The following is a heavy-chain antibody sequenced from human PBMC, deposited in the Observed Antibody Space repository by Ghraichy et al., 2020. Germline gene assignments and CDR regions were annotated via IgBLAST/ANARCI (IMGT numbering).Heavy chain of an antibody. D-gene: IGHD5-18*01. Sequence: GGSLRLSCAASGFTVSSNYMSWVRQAPGKGLEWVSVIYSGGTTYYADSVKGRFTISRDNSKNMLYLQMNSLRAEDTAVYYCARVDTAMARAFDYWGQGTLVTVSS. J-gene: IGHJ4*02. CDR1: GFTVSSNY. V-gene: IGHV3-53*01. CDR2: IYSGGTT. CDR3: ARVDTAMARAFDY.